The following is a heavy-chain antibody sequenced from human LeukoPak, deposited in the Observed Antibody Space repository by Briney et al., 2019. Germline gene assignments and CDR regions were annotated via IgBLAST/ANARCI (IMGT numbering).Heavy chain of an antibody. D-gene: IGHD2-21*02. J-gene: IGHJ4*02. V-gene: IGHV1-69*01. CDR3: ARDKEQGLSIVVVTAGDY. CDR1: GGTFSSYA. CDR2: IIPILGTA. Sequence: ASVKVSCKASGGTFSSYAISWVRQAPGQGLEWMGGIIPILGTANYAQKFQGRVTITADESTSTAYMELSSLRSEDTAVYYCARDKEQGLSIVVVTAGDYWGQGTLVTVSS.